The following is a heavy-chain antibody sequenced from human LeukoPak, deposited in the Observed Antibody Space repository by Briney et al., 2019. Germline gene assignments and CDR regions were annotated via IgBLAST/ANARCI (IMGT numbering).Heavy chain of an antibody. CDR1: GFLFNSSA. Sequence: GGSLRLSCAASGFLFNSSAMHWVRQAPGKGLEWVAVISFDGGIKYYADSVKGRFTISRDNSNNTVYLQMNSLRADDTAVYYCAKGRGWEASYYYYYMDVWGKGTTVTISS. CDR2: ISFDGGIK. D-gene: IGHD1-26*01. CDR3: AKGRGWEASYYYYYMDV. J-gene: IGHJ6*03. V-gene: IGHV3-30*04.